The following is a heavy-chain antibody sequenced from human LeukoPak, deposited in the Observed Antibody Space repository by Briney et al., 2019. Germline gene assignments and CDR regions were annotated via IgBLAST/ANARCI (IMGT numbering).Heavy chain of an antibody. V-gene: IGHV5-51*01. CDR3: ARERGGVTTFNYYYGMDV. J-gene: IGHJ6*02. CDR2: IYPGDSDT. Sequence: GESLKISCKGSGYSFTSYWIGWVRQMPGKGLEWMGIIYPGDSDTRYSPSFQGQVTISAVKSISTAYLQWSSLKASDTAMYYCARERGGVTTFNYYYGMDVWGQGTTVTVSS. D-gene: IGHD4-17*01. CDR1: GYSFTSYW.